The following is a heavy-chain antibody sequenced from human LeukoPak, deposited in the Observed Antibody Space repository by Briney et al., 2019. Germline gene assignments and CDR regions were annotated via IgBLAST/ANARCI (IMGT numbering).Heavy chain of an antibody. J-gene: IGHJ4*02. V-gene: IGHV1-2*02. CDR2: INPNSGGT. D-gene: IGHD3-22*01. CDR1: GYTFTGYY. CDR3: ARGSAYEVITDYFDY. Sequence: ASVKVSCKASGYTFTGYYMHWVRQAPGQGLEWMGWINPNSGGTNYAQKLQGRVTMTTDTSTSTAYMELRSLRSDDTAVYYCARGSAYEVITDYFDYWGQGTLVTVSS.